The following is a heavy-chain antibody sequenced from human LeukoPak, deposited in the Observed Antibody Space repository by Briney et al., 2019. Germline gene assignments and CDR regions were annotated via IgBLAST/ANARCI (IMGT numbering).Heavy chain of an antibody. D-gene: IGHD3-10*01. J-gene: IGHJ4*02. V-gene: IGHV3-74*01. Sequence: GGSLRLSCAASGLTFSKYWMHWVRQAPGKGLVWVSRIKSDGSSTSYADSVKGRFTISRDNSKNTLYLQMNSLRVEDTAVYYCAREPGGRVRGVAFDYWGQGTLVTVSS. CDR2: IKSDGSST. CDR1: GLTFSKYW. CDR3: AREPGGRVRGVAFDY.